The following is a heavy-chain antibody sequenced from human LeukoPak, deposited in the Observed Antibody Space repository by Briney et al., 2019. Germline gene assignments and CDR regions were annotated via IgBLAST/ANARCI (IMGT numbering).Heavy chain of an antibody. J-gene: IGHJ4*02. CDR1: GFTVSSYG. CDR3: ARDGLAYCGGDCYDFDY. V-gene: IGHV3-33*01. D-gene: IGHD2-21*02. CDR2: IWYDGSNK. Sequence: PGGSQRLSCAASGFTVSSYGMHWVRQAPGKGLEWVAVIWYDGSNKYYADSVKGRFTISRDNSKNTLYLQMNSLRAEDTAVYYCARDGLAYCGGDCYDFDYWGQGTLVTVSS.